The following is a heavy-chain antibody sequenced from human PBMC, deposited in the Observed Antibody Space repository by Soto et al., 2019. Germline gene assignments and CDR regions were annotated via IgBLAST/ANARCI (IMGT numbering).Heavy chain of an antibody. Sequence: EVQLLESGGGLVQPGGSLRLSCAASGFTFSSYAMSWVRQAPGKGLEWVSAISGSGGSTYYADSVKGRFTISRDNSKNTLYLQMNSLRAEDTAVYYCPRGGYFDWLFPFDPWGQGTLVTVSS. J-gene: IGHJ5*02. CDR3: PRGGYFDWLFPFDP. D-gene: IGHD3-9*01. CDR2: ISGSGGST. V-gene: IGHV3-23*01. CDR1: GFTFSSYA.